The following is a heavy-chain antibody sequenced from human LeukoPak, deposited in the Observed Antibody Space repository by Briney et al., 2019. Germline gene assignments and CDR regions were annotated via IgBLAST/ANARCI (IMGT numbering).Heavy chain of an antibody. CDR3: ASSLYYYTSGAGLDY. V-gene: IGHV4-4*07. Sequence: SDTLSLTCSVSCASIRTYYWCWIRQPAGEGLEWIGRISASGDTDHNPSLKSRVTMSVDTSKNQVSLNLNSVTAADTAVYYCASSLYYYTSGAGLDYWGQETLDSV. CDR1: CASIRTYY. CDR2: ISASGDT. D-gene: IGHD3-10*01. J-gene: IGHJ4*02.